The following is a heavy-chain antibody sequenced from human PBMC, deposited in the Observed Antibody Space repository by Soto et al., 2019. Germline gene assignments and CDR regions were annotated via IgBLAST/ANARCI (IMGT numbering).Heavy chain of an antibody. CDR1: GFRFSNYG. CDR2: ISYNVSNK. V-gene: IGHV3-30*18. J-gene: IGHJ6*02. CDR3: SNGESKAGMDV. D-gene: IGHD3-3*01. Sequence: GVSLRLSCAASGFRFSNYGMHWVRQAPGKGLEWVAVISYNVSNKYYGDSVKGRFTISRDNSKNTVYLEMNSLRAEDTAVYYCSNGESKAGMDVWG.